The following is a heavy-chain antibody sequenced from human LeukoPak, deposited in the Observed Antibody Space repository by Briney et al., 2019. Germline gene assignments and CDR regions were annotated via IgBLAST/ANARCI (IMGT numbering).Heavy chain of an antibody. CDR3: AKGGNYGSGSYYFDY. CDR2: ISGSGGST. Sequence: TGGSLRLSCAASGFTFSSYAMSWVRQAPGKGLEWVSAISGSGGSTYYADSVKGRFTISRDNSKNTLYLQMKSLRAEDTAVYYCAKGGNYGSGSYYFDYWGQGTLVTVSS. J-gene: IGHJ4*02. V-gene: IGHV3-23*01. D-gene: IGHD3-10*01. CDR1: GFTFSSYA.